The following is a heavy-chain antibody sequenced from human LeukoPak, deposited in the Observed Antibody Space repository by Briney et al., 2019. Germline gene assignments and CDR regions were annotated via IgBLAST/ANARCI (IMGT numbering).Heavy chain of an antibody. D-gene: IGHD3-10*01. CDR3: ARDGLLWFGELPYDY. CDR1: GYTFTGYY. J-gene: IGHJ4*02. CDR2: INPNSGGT. Sequence: ASVKVSCKASGYTFTGYYMHWVRQAPGQGLEWMGRINPNSGGTNYAQKFQGRVTMTRDTSISTAYMELSRLRSDDTAVYYCARDGLLWFGELPYDYWGQGTLVTVSS. V-gene: IGHV1-2*06.